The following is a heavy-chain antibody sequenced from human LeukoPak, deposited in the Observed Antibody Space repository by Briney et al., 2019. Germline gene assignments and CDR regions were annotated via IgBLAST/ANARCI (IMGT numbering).Heavy chain of an antibody. CDR1: GFTFSSYA. J-gene: IGHJ3*02. D-gene: IGHD2-21*02. Sequence: PGGSLRLSCAASGFTFSSYAMSWVRQAPGKGLEWVSAISGSGGSTYYADSVKGRFTISRDNSKNTLYLQMSSLRAEDTAVYYCAKGFVNIEVVTADNPYDAFDIWGQGTMVTVSS. V-gene: IGHV3-23*01. CDR2: ISGSGGST. CDR3: AKGFVNIEVVTADNPYDAFDI.